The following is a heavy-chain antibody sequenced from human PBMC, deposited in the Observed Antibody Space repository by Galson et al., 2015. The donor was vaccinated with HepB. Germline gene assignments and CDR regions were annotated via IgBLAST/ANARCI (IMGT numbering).Heavy chain of an antibody. V-gene: IGHV3-23*01. J-gene: IGHJ4*02. D-gene: IGHD5-18*01. CDR1: GFAFDSHA. CDR2: ITGKGDST. CDR3: AKGYGLFDY. Sequence: SLRLSCAASGFAFDSHAMSWVRQAPGRGLEWISGITGKGDSTFYADTVKGRFTVSKDNSNNRLYLQMNSLRAEDAGLYFCAKGYGLFDYWGQGILVTVSS.